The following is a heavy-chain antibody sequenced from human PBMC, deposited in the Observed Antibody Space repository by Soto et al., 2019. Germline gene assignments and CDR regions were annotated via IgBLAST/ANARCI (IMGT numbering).Heavy chain of an antibody. Sequence: GGSLRLSCAASGFTFSSYAMSWVRQAPGKGLEWVSAISGSGGSTYYADSVKGRFTISRDSSKSTLYLQVSSLRAEDTAVYYCAKVPKSAAMRYYFDYWGQGTLVTVSS. CDR3: AKVPKSAAMRYYFDY. CDR1: GFTFSSYA. D-gene: IGHD2-2*01. CDR2: ISGSGGST. V-gene: IGHV3-23*01. J-gene: IGHJ4*02.